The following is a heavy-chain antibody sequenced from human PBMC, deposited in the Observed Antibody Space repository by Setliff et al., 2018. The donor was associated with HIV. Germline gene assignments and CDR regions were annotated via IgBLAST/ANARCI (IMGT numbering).Heavy chain of an antibody. J-gene: IGHJ4*02. CDR1: GYTFSDYD. V-gene: IGHV1-18*01. D-gene: IGHD4-17*01. Sequence: ASVKVSCKTSGYTFSDYDVAWVRQAPGQGLEWMGWISGYSGHTSYAQNFQGRVTMTTDTSTNTAYLELSSLRSEDTAVYYCAREDYGDYQTLSGTEATDWGQGTLVTVSS. CDR2: ISGYSGHT. CDR3: AREDYGDYQTLSGTEATD.